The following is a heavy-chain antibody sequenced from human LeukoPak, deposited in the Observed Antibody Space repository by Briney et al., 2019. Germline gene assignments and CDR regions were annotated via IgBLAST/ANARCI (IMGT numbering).Heavy chain of an antibody. V-gene: IGHV4-39*07. J-gene: IGHJ4*02. CDR2: IYYSGST. CDR1: GGSISSSSYY. D-gene: IGHD3-22*01. CDR3: ARAGSLVMVIYDY. Sequence: SETLSLTCTVSGGSISSSSYYWGWIRQPPGKGLQWIGSIYYSGSTNYNPSLKSRVTISVDTSKNQFSLKLSSVTAADTAVYYCARAGSLVMVIYDYWGQGTLVTVSS.